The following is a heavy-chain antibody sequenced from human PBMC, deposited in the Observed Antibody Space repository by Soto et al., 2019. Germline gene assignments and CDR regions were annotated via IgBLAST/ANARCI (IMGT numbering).Heavy chain of an antibody. D-gene: IGHD3-22*01. J-gene: IGHJ3*02. CDR3: AKEQDYYDSSGYYHGAFDI. Sequence: GGSLRLSCAASGFTFSSYGMHWVRQAPGKGLEWVAVISYDGSNKYYADSVKGRFTISRDNSKNTLYLQMNSLRAEDAAVYYCAKEQDYYDSSGYYHGAFDIWGQGTMVTVSS. CDR1: GFTFSSYG. CDR2: ISYDGSNK. V-gene: IGHV3-30*18.